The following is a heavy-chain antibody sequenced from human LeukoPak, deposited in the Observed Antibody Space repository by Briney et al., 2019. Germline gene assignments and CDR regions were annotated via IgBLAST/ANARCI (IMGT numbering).Heavy chain of an antibody. J-gene: IGHJ3*02. Sequence: KPGESLKISCKGSGYSFTTYWIDWARQMPGKGVEWMGIIHPGDSDTRYSPSFQGQVTISADKSISTAYLQWSSLKASDTAMYYCARGCIPAAIRDAFDIWGQGTMVTVSS. V-gene: IGHV5-51*01. CDR2: IHPGDSDT. D-gene: IGHD2-2*02. CDR1: GYSFTTYW. CDR3: ARGCIPAAIRDAFDI.